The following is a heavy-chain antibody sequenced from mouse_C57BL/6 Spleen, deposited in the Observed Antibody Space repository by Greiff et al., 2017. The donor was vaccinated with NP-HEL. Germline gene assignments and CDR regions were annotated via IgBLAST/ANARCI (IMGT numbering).Heavy chain of an antibody. Sequence: QVQLQQPGAELVRPGSSVKLSCKASGYTFTSYWMHWVKQRPGQGLEWIGVIDPSDSYTNYNQKFKGKATLTVDTSSSTAYMQLSSLTSEDSAVYYCARSGTTVVATGLYYAMDYWGQGTSVTVSS. J-gene: IGHJ4*01. CDR2: IDPSDSYT. D-gene: IGHD1-1*01. CDR3: ARSGTTVVATGLYYAMDY. V-gene: IGHV1-59*01. CDR1: GYTFTSYW.